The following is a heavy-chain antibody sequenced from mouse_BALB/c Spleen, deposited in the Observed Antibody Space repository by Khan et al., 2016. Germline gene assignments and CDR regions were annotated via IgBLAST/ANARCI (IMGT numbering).Heavy chain of an antibody. Sequence: EVQLVESGGGLVQPGGSLKLSCAASGFTFSSYGMSWVRQTPDKRLELVATINSNGGSTYYPDSVKDRFTISRDNAKNTLYLQMSSLKSEDAALYYCASGFAYWGQGTLVTVSA. CDR2: INSNGGST. V-gene: IGHV5-6-3*01. CDR3: ASGFAY. CDR1: GFTFSSYG. J-gene: IGHJ3*01.